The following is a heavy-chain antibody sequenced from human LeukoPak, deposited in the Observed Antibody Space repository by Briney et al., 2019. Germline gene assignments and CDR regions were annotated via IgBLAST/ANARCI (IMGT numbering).Heavy chain of an antibody. CDR1: GGSISSSSYY. CDR2: IYYSGST. Sequence: SETLSLTCTVSGGSISSSSYYWGWIRQPPGKGLEWIGSIYYSGSTYYNPSLKSRVTISVDTSKNQFSLKLCSVTAADTAVYYCARQFPGYSSSSGDYWGQGTLVTVSS. V-gene: IGHV4-39*01. D-gene: IGHD6-13*01. CDR3: ARQFPGYSSSSGDY. J-gene: IGHJ4*02.